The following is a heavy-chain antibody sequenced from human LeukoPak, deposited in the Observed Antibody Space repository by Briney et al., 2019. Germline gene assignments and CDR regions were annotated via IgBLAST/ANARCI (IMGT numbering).Heavy chain of an antibody. Sequence: GGSLRLSCAASGFTFSSYSMNWVRQAPGKGLEWISYIRSSSSIIYYADSVKGRFTISRDNAKNSVFLQMNSLRAEDTAVYYCARGPSAGSVSYIHWGQGTLVTVSS. CDR1: GFTFSSYS. D-gene: IGHD5-18*01. CDR3: ARGPSAGSVSYIH. V-gene: IGHV3-48*01. CDR2: IRSSSSII. J-gene: IGHJ4*02.